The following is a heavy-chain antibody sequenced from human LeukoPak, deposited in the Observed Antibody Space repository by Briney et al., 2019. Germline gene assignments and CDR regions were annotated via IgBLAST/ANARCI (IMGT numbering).Heavy chain of an antibody. Sequence: SETLSLTCTVSGGSISSYYWSWIRQPPGKGLEWIGYIYYSGSTNYNPSLKSRVTISVDTSKNQFSLKLSSVTAAVTAVYYCARGPFDYWGQGTLVTVSS. V-gene: IGHV4-59*01. CDR2: IYYSGST. CDR1: GGSISSYY. J-gene: IGHJ4*02. CDR3: ARGPFDY.